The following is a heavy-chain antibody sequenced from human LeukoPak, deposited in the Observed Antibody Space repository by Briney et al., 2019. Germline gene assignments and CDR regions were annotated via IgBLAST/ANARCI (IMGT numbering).Heavy chain of an antibody. V-gene: IGHV1-8*01. CDR2: MNPNSGNT. Sequence: ASVKVSCKASGYTFTSYDINWVRQATGQGLEWMGWMNPNSGNTGYAQKFQGRVTMTRNTSISTAYMELSSLRSEDTAVYYCARGGVVSGWVRFDPWGQGTLVTVSS. J-gene: IGHJ5*02. D-gene: IGHD2-2*01. CDR1: GYTFTSYD. CDR3: ARGGVVSGWVRFDP.